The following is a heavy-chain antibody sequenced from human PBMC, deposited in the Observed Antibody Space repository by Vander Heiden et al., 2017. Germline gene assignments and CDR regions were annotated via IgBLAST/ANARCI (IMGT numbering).Heavy chain of an antibody. CDR1: GFTFTSYA. Sequence: EVQLLESGGGLVQPGGSLRLSCAASGFTFTSYAMSGVRKAPGKGLEWVAAISGSGVSTYYADSVKGRLTISRDNSKNTLYLQMNSLRAEDTAVYYCAKDPGDCSSTSCPRAHWFDPWGQGTLVTVSS. CDR2: ISGSGVST. D-gene: IGHD2-2*01. J-gene: IGHJ5*02. V-gene: IGHV3-23*01. CDR3: AKDPGDCSSTSCPRAHWFDP.